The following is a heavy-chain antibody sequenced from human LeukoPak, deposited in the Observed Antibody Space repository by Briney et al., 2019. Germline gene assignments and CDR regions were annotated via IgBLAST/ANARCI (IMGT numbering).Heavy chain of an antibody. CDR3: ARDKGVLWFWEKIFDY. D-gene: IGHD3-10*01. Sequence: ASVKVSCKASGYTFTGYYMHWVRQAPGQGLEWMGWINPNSGGTNYAQKFQGRVTMTRDTSISTAYMELSRLRSDDTAVYYCARDKGVLWFWEKIFDYWGQGTLVTVSS. J-gene: IGHJ4*02. CDR1: GYTFTGYY. CDR2: INPNSGGT. V-gene: IGHV1-2*02.